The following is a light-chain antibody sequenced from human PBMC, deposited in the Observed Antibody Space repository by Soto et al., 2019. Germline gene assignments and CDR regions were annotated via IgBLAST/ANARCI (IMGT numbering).Light chain of an antibody. CDR2: DVH. J-gene: IGLJ1*01. CDR3: SSYTSSSTLV. CDR1: SSDVGYYNY. Sequence: SALTQPASVSGSPGQSITISCTGTSSDVGYYNYVSWYQQHPGKAPKLMIYDVHYRPSGVSDRFSGSKSGNTASLTLSGLQAEDEADYYCSSYTSSSTLVFGTGTKLTVL. V-gene: IGLV2-14*03.